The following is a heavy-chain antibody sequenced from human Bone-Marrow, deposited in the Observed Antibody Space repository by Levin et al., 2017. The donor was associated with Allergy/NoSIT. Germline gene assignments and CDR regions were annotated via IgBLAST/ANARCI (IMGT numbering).Heavy chain of an antibody. CDR1: GFSIGSHY. V-gene: IGHV3-53*01. Sequence: LAGGSLRLSCAASGFSIGSHYMTWVRQAPGKGLEWVSVIYTDDRTYVADSVKGRFSISRDKSKNTVHLQMNSLRAEDTAVYYCARGHVVSELYGMDVWGQGTTVRVSS. J-gene: IGHJ6*02. CDR2: IYTDDRT. D-gene: IGHD2-8*02. CDR3: ARGHVVSELYGMDV.